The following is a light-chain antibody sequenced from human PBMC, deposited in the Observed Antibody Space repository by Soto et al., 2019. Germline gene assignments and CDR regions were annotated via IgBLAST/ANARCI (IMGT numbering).Light chain of an antibody. CDR2: GAS. Sequence: EILLTQSPGTLALSPGERATLSCRASQSIRSNYVAWYQQKPGQGPRLLIYGASSRATGIPERFSGSGSGTDFTLIISRLEPEDFEMYYCQQYGSSPRTFGQGTKVDIK. V-gene: IGKV3-20*01. CDR3: QQYGSSPRT. CDR1: QSIRSNY. J-gene: IGKJ1*01.